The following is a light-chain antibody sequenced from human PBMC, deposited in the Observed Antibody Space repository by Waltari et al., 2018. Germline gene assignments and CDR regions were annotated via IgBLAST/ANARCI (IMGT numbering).Light chain of an antibody. CDR3: CSYAGSNSLV. J-gene: IGLJ2*01. CDR2: GVS. CDR1: SSPLGTYHY. Sequence: QSALTQPPSASGSPGQSVTISSTGTSSPLGTYHYVSWYQHPPGQTPKLMIYGVSTRPSGVPDRFSGSKSGNTASLTVSGLQAEDEADYYCCSYAGSNSLVFGGGTKLTVL. V-gene: IGLV2-8*01.